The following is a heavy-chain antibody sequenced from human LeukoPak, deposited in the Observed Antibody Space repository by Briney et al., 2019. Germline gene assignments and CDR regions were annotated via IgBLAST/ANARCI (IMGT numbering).Heavy chain of an antibody. J-gene: IGHJ3*01. CDR2: ISGSGGTT. CDR3: AKDRSSSSWFDGYDF. V-gene: IGHV3-23*01. D-gene: IGHD6-13*01. Sequence: GGSLRLSCTASGFIFSTCAMSWVRQAPGKGLEWVSAISGSGGTTYYADSVRGRFTISRDNSKNTLFLQMNSLRAEDTAVYYCAKDRSSSSWFDGYDFWGQGTMVTVSS. CDR1: GFIFSTCA.